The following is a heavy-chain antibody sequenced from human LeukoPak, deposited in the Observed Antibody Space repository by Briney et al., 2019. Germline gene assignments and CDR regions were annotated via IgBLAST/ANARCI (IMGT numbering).Heavy chain of an antibody. CDR2: INPNSGGT. Sequence: ASVKVSCKASGYTFTSYGISWVRQAPGQGLEWMGWINPNSGGTNYAQKFQGRVTMTRDTSISTAYMELSRLRSDDTAVYYCARDYSSPPNFDYWGQGTLVTVSS. CDR3: ARDYSSPPNFDY. V-gene: IGHV1-2*02. CDR1: GYTFTSYG. D-gene: IGHD6-13*01. J-gene: IGHJ4*02.